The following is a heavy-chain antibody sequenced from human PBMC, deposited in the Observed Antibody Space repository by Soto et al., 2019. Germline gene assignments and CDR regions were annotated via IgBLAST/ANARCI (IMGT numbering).Heavy chain of an antibody. D-gene: IGHD3-16*01. CDR1: GGPFSGYY. Sequence: QVHLQQWGAGLLKPSETLSLTCAAYGGPFSGYYWSWIRQPPGKGLEWIGEINDIGSTNYNPSLESRVTISVDMYKNQFSLRLTSVTAADTAVYYCARGLRLRLGEVWFDPWGQGTLVTVSS. V-gene: IGHV4-34*02. J-gene: IGHJ5*02. CDR2: INDIGST. CDR3: ARGLRLRLGEVWFDP.